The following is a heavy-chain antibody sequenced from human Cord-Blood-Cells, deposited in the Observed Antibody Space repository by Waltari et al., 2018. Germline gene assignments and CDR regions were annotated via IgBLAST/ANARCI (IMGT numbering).Heavy chain of an antibody. CDR2: IYYSGST. Sequence: QVQLQESGPGLVKPSETLSLTCTVSGGSISSYYWSWIRQPPGKGLEWIGYIYYSGSTNDNPSLKSRVTISVDTSKNQFSLKLSSVTAADTAVYYCARAGYCSSTSCYFDYWGQGTLVTVSS. J-gene: IGHJ4*02. V-gene: IGHV4-59*01. CDR3: ARAGYCSSTSCYFDY. D-gene: IGHD2-2*01. CDR1: GGSISSYY.